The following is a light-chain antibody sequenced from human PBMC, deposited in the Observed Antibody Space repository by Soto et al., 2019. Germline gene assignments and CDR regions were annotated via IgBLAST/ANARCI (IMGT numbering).Light chain of an antibody. CDR2: GAS. J-gene: IGKJ2*01. Sequence: EIVLTQSPGTLSLSPGERATLSCRASQSVSATNLAWYQQKLGQAPRLLIHGASSRATGIPDRFSGSGSGTDFTLTISRLEPEDFAVYYCQQYGSSPYTFGKGTKLEIK. V-gene: IGKV3-20*01. CDR3: QQYGSSPYT. CDR1: QSVSATN.